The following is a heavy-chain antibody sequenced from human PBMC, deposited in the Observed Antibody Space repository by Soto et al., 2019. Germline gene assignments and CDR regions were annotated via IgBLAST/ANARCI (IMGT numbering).Heavy chain of an antibody. J-gene: IGHJ4*02. Sequence: QVQLVQSGAEVKKPGASVKVSCKASGYTFTSYGISWVRQAPGQGLEWMGWISAYNGNTNYAQKLQGRVTMTTDTSTSTAYMELRSLRSHDTAVYYCARDKIFRIAAAGQFDYWGQGTLVTVSS. CDR2: ISAYNGNT. CDR1: GYTFTSYG. D-gene: IGHD6-13*01. CDR3: ARDKIFRIAAAGQFDY. V-gene: IGHV1-18*01.